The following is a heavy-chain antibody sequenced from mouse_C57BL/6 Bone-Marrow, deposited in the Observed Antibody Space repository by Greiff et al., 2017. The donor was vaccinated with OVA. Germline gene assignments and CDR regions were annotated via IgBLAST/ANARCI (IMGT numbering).Heavy chain of an antibody. CDR3: ARGGWLLRPFDY. CDR2: INPGNGDT. J-gene: IGHJ2*01. CDR1: GYAFTNYL. D-gene: IGHD2-3*01. V-gene: IGHV1-54*01. Sequence: QVQLQQSGAELVRPGTSVKVSCKASGYAFTNYLIEWVKQRPGQGLEWIGVINPGNGDTSYNQKFKGKATLTVDKSSSTAYMQLSSLTSEDSAVYFCARGGWLLRPFDYWGQGTTLTVSS.